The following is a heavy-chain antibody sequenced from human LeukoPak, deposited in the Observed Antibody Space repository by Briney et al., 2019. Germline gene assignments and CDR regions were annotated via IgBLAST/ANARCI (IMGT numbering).Heavy chain of an antibody. D-gene: IGHD3-22*01. CDR2: ISWNSGSI. Sequence: PGGSLRLSCATSGFTFSRAWMHWVRQAPGKGLEWVSGISWNSGSIGYADSVKGRFTISRDNAKNSLYLQMNSLRAEDTALYYCAKDNYYDSSGIFDYWGQGTLVTVSS. CDR3: AKDNYYDSSGIFDY. J-gene: IGHJ4*02. V-gene: IGHV3-9*01. CDR1: GFTFSRAW.